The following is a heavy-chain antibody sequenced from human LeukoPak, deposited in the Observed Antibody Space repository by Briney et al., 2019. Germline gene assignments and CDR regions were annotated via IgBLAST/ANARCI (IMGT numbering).Heavy chain of an antibody. CDR2: INHSGST. CDR1: GGSISSSKYY. J-gene: IGHJ6*02. Sequence: PSETLSLTCTVSGGSISSSKYYWGWIRQPPGKGLEWIGEINHSGSTNYNPSLKSRVTISVDTSKNQFSLKLSSVTAADTAVYYCARGRLTRYYYYGMDVWGQGTTVTVSS. CDR3: ARGRLTRYYYYGMDV. V-gene: IGHV4-39*07.